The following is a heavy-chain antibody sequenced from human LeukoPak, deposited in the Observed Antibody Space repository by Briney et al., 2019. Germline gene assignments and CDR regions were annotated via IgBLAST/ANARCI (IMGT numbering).Heavy chain of an antibody. CDR2: IYHSGST. D-gene: IGHD1-26*01. V-gene: IGHV4-59*01. CDR1: GGSINSYY. CDR3: ARGRSLEWELPNY. J-gene: IGHJ4*02. Sequence: SETLSLTCTVSGGSINSYYWSWIRQPPGKGLEWIGYIYHSGSTNCNPSLKSRVTISVDTSKNQFSLKLSSVTAADTAVYYCARGRSLEWELPNYWGQGTLVTVSS.